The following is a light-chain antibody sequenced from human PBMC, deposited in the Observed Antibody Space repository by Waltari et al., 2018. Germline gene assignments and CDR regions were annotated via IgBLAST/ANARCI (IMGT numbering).Light chain of an antibody. Sequence: SYELTQPPSVSVSPGQTARITCSGDALPKTYGYWEQQKSGQAPVLVIYEDNKRRSGIPERFSGSSSGTMVTLTISGAQVEDEGDYYCYSTDRTGKQRVFGGGTKLTVL. CDR1: ALPKTY. V-gene: IGLV3-10*01. J-gene: IGLJ2*01. CDR3: YSTDRTGKQRV. CDR2: EDN.